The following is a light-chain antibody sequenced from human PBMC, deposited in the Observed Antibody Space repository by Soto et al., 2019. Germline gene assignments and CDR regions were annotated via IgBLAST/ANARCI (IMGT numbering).Light chain of an antibody. CDR2: GAS. J-gene: IGKJ1*01. V-gene: IGKV3-20*01. CDR1: QSVSSSY. Sequence: ALTQFPGTLSSCPGERATLSCRASQSVSSSYLAWYQQKPCQAPRLLLYGASSMAAGIPDRFGGSGSGTDCNLTINRLEPEDFAVYFCQQYGDSPWTFGQGTKVEI. CDR3: QQYGDSPWT.